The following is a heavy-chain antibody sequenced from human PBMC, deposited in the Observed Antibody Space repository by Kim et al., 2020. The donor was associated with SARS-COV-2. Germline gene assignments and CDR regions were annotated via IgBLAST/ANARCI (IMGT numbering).Heavy chain of an antibody. CDR2: IYPGDSKT. D-gene: IGHD6-13*01. J-gene: IGHJ4*02. CDR1: GYSFSSEW. Sequence: GESLKISCKGFGYSFSSEWIGWVRQMPGKGLEWMGVIYPGDSKTRYSPSFQGQVTISADKSVSTAYLQWSSLKASDTAMYYCMRQGSYYGIAAAVIDYWGQGTLVTVSS. CDR3: MRQGSYYGIAAAVIDY. V-gene: IGHV5-51*01.